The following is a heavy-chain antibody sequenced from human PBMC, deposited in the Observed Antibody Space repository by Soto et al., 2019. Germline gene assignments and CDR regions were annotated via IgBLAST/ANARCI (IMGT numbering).Heavy chain of an antibody. D-gene: IGHD3-22*01. V-gene: IGHV1-18*01. CDR2: ISTYDDKT. CDR3: ARDRGYWNSSGCFRIWFDP. CDR1: GYSFRTHG. J-gene: IGHJ5*02. Sequence: QVQLVQSGAEVKTPGASVKVSCRASGYSFRTHGISWVRQAPGQGLEWMGWISTYDDKTNFPQKFQGRITMTTDTSTSTAYMELRSLRSDDTAVYFCARDRGYWNSSGCFRIWFDPWGQGTLVTVSS.